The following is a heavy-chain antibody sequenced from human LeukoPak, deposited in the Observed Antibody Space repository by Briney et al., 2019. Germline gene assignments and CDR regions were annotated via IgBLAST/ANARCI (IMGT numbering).Heavy chain of an antibody. CDR2: ISSSSSYI. J-gene: IGHJ4*02. CDR3: AKDLNWGGR. Sequence: GGSLRLSCAASGFTFSSYSMNWVRQAPGKGLEWVSSISSSSSYIYYADSVKGRFTISRDNSKNTLYLQMNSLRAEDTAVYYCAKDLNWGGRWGQGTLVTVSS. CDR1: GFTFSSYS. D-gene: IGHD7-27*01. V-gene: IGHV3-21*04.